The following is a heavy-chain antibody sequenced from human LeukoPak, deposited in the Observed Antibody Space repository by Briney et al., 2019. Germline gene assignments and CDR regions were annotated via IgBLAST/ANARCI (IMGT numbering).Heavy chain of an antibody. CDR3: TGLHFAAAEEFDP. J-gene: IGHJ5*02. D-gene: IGHD6-13*01. CDR2: IYYPGNT. V-gene: IGHV4-59*08. CDR1: GGSINGHY. Sequence: SETLSLTCTVSGGSINGHYWSWIRQSPGKGRERIGYIYYPGNTNYNPSLESRIAISVDTSKNQFSLNLSSVTAADTAVYYCTGLHFAAAEEFDPWHQGTLVSVP.